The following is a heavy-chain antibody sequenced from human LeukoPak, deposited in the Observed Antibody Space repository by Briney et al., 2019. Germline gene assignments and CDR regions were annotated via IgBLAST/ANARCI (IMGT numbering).Heavy chain of an antibody. D-gene: IGHD3-10*01. CDR3: AKIGITSFDY. V-gene: IGHV3-30*18. J-gene: IGHJ4*02. Sequence: QPGGSLRLSCAASGFTFSSYGMHWVRQAPGKGLEWVAVISYDGSNKYYADSVKGRFTISRDNSKNTLYLQMNSLRAEDTAVYYCAKIGITSFDYWGQGTLVTVSS. CDR2: ISYDGSNK. CDR1: GFTFSSYG.